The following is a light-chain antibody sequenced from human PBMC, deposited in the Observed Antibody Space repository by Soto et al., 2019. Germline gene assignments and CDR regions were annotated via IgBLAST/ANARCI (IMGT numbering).Light chain of an antibody. Sequence: EIVLTQSPGTLSLSPGERATLSCRASQSVTNDALAWYQHKPGQAPRLLIYGSSSGATDIPDRFSGSGSGTDFTLTISRLEPEDFAVYYCQQYGSSPITFGPGTRLEIK. CDR1: QSVTNDA. J-gene: IGKJ5*01. V-gene: IGKV3-20*01. CDR2: GSS. CDR3: QQYGSSPIT.